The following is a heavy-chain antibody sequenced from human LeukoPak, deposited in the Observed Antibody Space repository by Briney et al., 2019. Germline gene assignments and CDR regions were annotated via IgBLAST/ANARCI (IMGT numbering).Heavy chain of an antibody. D-gene: IGHD2/OR15-2a*01. CDR3: ARDPRSIVLGYYYYYMDV. CDR1: GGSISSYY. J-gene: IGHJ6*03. Sequence: SETLSLTCTVSGGSISSYYWSWIRQPAGKGLEWIGRIYTSGSTNYTPSLKSRVTISVDKSKNQFSLKLSSVTAADTAVYYCARDPRSIVLGYYYYYMDVWGKGTTVTVSS. V-gene: IGHV4-4*07. CDR2: IYTSGST.